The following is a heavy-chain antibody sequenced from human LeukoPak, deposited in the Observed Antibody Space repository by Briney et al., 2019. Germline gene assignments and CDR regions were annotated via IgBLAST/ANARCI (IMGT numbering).Heavy chain of an antibody. D-gene: IGHD2-8*02. CDR2: IYPRGST. CDR1: GGSISSGSYS. Sequence: KPSQTLSLTCAVSGGSISSGSYSWSWIRQPPGKGLEWIGYIYPRGSTYYNPSLKSRVTISVDTSKNQFSLRLSSVTAADTAVYYCARDHPTPNTGYMDVWGKGTTVTVSS. J-gene: IGHJ6*03. V-gene: IGHV4-30-2*01. CDR3: ARDHPTPNTGYMDV.